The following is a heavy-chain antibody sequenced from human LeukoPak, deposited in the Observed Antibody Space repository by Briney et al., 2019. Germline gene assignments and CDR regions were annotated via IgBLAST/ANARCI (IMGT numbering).Heavy chain of an antibody. V-gene: IGHV4-61*02. CDR2: IYTSGST. J-gene: IGHJ5*02. Sequence: SETLSLTCTVSGGSISSGSYYWSWIRQPAGKGLEWIGRIYTSGSTNYNPSLKSRVTISVDTSKNQFSLKLSSVTAADTAVYYCARVGQQLVRANWFDPWGQGTLVTVSS. CDR3: ARVGQQLVRANWFDP. D-gene: IGHD6-13*01. CDR1: GGSISSGSYY.